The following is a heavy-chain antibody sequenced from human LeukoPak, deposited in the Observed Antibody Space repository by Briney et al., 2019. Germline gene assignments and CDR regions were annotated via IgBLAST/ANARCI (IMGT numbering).Heavy chain of an antibody. CDR2: ISACNGNT. CDR1: GYTFTSYG. D-gene: IGHD2-8*02. CDR3: ARDTETGGFDY. Sequence: GASVKVSCKASGYTFTSYGISWVRQAPGQGLEWMGWISACNGNTNYAQKLQGRVTMTTDTSTSTAYMELRSLRSDDTAVYCCARDTETGGFDYWGQGTLVTVSS. V-gene: IGHV1-18*01. J-gene: IGHJ4*02.